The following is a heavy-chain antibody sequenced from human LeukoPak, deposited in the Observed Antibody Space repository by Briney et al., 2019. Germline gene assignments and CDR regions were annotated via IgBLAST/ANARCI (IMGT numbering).Heavy chain of an antibody. D-gene: IGHD3-9*01. CDR3: TGSYFDY. CDR2: IYRGGST. Sequence: GGSLRLSCAASGFTVSSNYMSWVRQAPGKGLEWVCVIYRGGSTYYAASVKGRFTISRDNSKNTLSLQMNSLRAVDTAVYFLTGSYFDYWDQGTLVTVSA. J-gene: IGHJ4*02. V-gene: IGHV3-53*01. CDR1: GFTVSSNY.